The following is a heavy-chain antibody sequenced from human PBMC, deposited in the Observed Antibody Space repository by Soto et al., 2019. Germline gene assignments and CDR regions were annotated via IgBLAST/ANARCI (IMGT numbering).Heavy chain of an antibody. Sequence: ASVKVSCKASGGTFSSYAISWVRQPRGQRLEWMGWIVVGSGHPNLAQKFQDRVTLTRDMSTGTAYMDLSSLRSEDTAVYYCAADVIGVAGDFDYWGQGTQVNVSS. V-gene: IGHV1-58*02. CDR2: IVVGSGHP. D-gene: IGHD6-19*01. J-gene: IGHJ4*02. CDR3: AADVIGVAGDFDY. CDR1: GGTFSSYA.